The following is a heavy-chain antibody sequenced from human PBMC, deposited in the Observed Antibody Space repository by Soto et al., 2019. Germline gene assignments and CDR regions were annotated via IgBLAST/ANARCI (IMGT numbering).Heavy chain of an antibody. D-gene: IGHD2-15*01. CDR1: GGTFSRYA. V-gene: IGHV1-69*13. J-gene: IGHJ4*01. Sequence: SVKVSCKASGGTFSRYAISWVRQAPGQGLEWMGGIIPIFGTTIYAQKFQGRVTITADESTSTAYMELRSLRSEDTAVYYCARGYCSGDSCSQYFDYWG. CDR2: IIPIFGTT. CDR3: ARGYCSGDSCSQYFDY.